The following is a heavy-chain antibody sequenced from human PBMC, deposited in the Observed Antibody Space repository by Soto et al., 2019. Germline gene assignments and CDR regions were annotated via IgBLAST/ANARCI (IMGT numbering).Heavy chain of an antibody. CDR2: IYYSGST. J-gene: IGHJ4*02. CDR3: ARSLDFWSGYYIGESDY. V-gene: IGHV4-39*01. D-gene: IGHD3-3*01. Sequence: QLQLQESGPGLVKPSETLSLTCTVSGGSISSSSYYWGWIRQPPGKGLEWIGSIYYSGSTYYNPSLKSRVTISVDTSKSQCSLKLSSVTAADTAVYYCARSLDFWSGYYIGESDYWGQGTLVTVSS. CDR1: GGSISSSSYY.